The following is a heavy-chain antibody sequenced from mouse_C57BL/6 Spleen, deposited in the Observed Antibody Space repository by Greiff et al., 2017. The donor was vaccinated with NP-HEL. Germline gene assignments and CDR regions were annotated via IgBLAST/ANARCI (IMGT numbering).Heavy chain of an antibody. V-gene: IGHV1-82*01. CDR3: ARDFYYFDY. J-gene: IGHJ2*01. CDR1: GYAFSSSW. Sequence: QVQLQQPGPELVKPGASVKISCKASGYAFSSSWMNWVKQRPGKGLEWIGRIYPGDGDTNYNGTFKGKATLTADKSSSTAYMQLSSLTSEDSAVYFCARDFYYFDYWGQGTTLTVSS. CDR2: IYPGDGDT.